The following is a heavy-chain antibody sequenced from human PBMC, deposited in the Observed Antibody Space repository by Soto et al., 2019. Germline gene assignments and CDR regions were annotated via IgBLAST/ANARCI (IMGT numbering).Heavy chain of an antibody. CDR2: INHSGST. CDR3: AREAGSSGWYGGHWFDP. Sequence: ETLSLTCAVYGGCLSGYYWSWIRQPPGKGLEWIGEINHSGSTNYNPSLKSRVTISVDTSKNQFSLKLSSVTAADTAVYYCAREAGSSGWYGGHWFDPWGQGTLVTVSS. D-gene: IGHD6-19*01. V-gene: IGHV4-34*01. CDR1: GGCLSGYY. J-gene: IGHJ5*02.